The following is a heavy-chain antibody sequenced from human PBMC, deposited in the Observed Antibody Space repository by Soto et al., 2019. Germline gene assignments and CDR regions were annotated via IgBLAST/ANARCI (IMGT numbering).Heavy chain of an antibody. J-gene: IGHJ4*02. CDR3: VTYCRGGSCEGDYFDY. V-gene: IGHV3-64D*06. CDR2: ISSNGGST. Sequence: VQLLESGGGLVQPGGSLRLSCSASGFTFSSYAMHWVRQAPGKGLEYVSAISSNGGSTYYADSVKGRFTISRDNSKNTLYLQMSILRAEDTAVYYCVTYCRGGSCEGDYFDYWGQGTLVTVSS. D-gene: IGHD2-15*01. CDR1: GFTFSSYA.